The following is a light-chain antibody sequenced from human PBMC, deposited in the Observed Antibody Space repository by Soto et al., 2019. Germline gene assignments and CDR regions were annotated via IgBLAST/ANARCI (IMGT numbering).Light chain of an antibody. CDR2: AAS. CDR3: QQSYSTPFT. Sequence: DIRMTQSPLSLSASVEDRVTITCRASQSINTYLNWYQQRPGKAPNLLIYAASILQGGVPSRFSGSGSGTDFTLTISSLQPEDFATYYCQQSYSTPFTFGPGTKVDIK. J-gene: IGKJ3*01. V-gene: IGKV1-39*01. CDR1: QSINTY.